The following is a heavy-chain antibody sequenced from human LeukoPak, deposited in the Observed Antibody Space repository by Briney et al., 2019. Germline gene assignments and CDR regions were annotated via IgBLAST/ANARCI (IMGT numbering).Heavy chain of an antibody. D-gene: IGHD4-17*01. CDR2: IYPGDSDT. CDR3: ARPADYGDYHGY. Sequence: PGESLNISCKGSGYSFTSYWIGWVRQMPGEGLGWMGIIYPGDSDTRYSQSFQGQVTISADKSISTAYLQWSSLKASDTAMYDCARPADYGDYHGYWGQGTLVTVSS. CDR1: GYSFTSYW. J-gene: IGHJ4*02. V-gene: IGHV5-51*01.